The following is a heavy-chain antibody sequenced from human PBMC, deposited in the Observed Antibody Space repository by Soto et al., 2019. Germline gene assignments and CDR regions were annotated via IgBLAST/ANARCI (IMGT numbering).Heavy chain of an antibody. CDR1: GGTFSSYA. CDR3: ARDYYDSSGYVGYCFDY. Sequence: GASVKVSCKASGGTFSSYAISWVRQAPGQGLEWMGGIIPIFGTANYAQKFQGRVTITADKSTSTAYMELSSLRSEDTAVYYCARDYYDSSGYVGYCFDYWGQGTLVTVSS. V-gene: IGHV1-69*06. J-gene: IGHJ4*02. CDR2: IIPIFGTA. D-gene: IGHD3-22*01.